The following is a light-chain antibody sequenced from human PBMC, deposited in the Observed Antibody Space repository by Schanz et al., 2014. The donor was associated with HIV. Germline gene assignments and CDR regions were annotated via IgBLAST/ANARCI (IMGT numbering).Light chain of an antibody. Sequence: DIVMIQSPDSLAVSLGEKATIHCTSRQNLLYKSNNKNYLAWYQQKLGQPPKLLFYWASTRESGVPDRFSGSGSWTHFSLTISGLQAEDVAIYYCQQYYNSPPTFGQGTKVEI. J-gene: IGKJ1*01. CDR3: QQYYNSPPT. V-gene: IGKV4-1*01. CDR1: QNLLYKSNNKNY. CDR2: WAS.